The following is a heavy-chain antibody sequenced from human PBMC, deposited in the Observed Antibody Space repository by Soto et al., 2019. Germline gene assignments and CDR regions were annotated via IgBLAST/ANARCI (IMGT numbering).Heavy chain of an antibody. V-gene: IGHV3-33*01. Sequence: QVQLVESGGGVVQPGRSLRLSCAASGFTFSSYGMHWVRQAPGKGLEWVAVIWYDGSNKYYADSVKGRFTISRDNSKNTLYLKMNSLRAEDTAVYYCARDLTKPATIFGVVTLNWFDPWGQGTLVTVSS. CDR1: GFTFSSYG. D-gene: IGHD3-3*01. J-gene: IGHJ5*02. CDR2: IWYDGSNK. CDR3: ARDLTKPATIFGVVTLNWFDP.